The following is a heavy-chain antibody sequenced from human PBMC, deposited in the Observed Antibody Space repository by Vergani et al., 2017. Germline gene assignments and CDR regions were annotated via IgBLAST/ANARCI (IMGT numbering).Heavy chain of an antibody. D-gene: IGHD2-15*01. Sequence: QVQLVQSGAEVKKPGASVKVSCKASGYTFTGYYMHWVRQAPGQGLEWMGWINPNSGGTNYAQKFQGRVTMTRDTSISTAYMELSRLRSDDTAVYYCARERGGYCSGCSCTTKLPYYYYYMDVWGKGTTVTVSS. V-gene: IGHV1-2*02. J-gene: IGHJ6*03. CDR2: INPNSGGT. CDR1: GYTFTGYY. CDR3: ARERGGYCSGCSCTTKLPYYYYYMDV.